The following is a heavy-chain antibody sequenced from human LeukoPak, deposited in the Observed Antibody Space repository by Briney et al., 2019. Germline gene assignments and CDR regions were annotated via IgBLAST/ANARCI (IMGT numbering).Heavy chain of an antibody. Sequence: PGGSLRLSCAVSGFTFSDHYMDWVRQAPGKGLEWVANIKEDGSEKYYVDSVKGRFTISRDNAKISLYLQMNSLRAEDTAVYYCARYWRSRGYYYFDYWGQGTLVTVSS. J-gene: IGHJ4*02. V-gene: IGHV3-7*04. CDR2: IKEDGSEK. D-gene: IGHD6-13*01. CDR3: ARYWRSRGYYYFDY. CDR1: GFTFSDHY.